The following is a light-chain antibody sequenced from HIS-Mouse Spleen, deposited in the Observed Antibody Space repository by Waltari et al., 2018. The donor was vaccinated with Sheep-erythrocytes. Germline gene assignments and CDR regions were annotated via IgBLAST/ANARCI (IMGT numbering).Light chain of an antibody. V-gene: IGLV6-57*04. Sequence: NFMLTQRHSVSESPGKTVTISCTRSSGSIASNYVQWYQQRPGSAPTTVIYEDNQRPSGVPDRFSGSIDSSSNSASLTISGLKTEDEADYYCQSYDSSNHGVFGGGTKLTVL. J-gene: IGLJ3*02. CDR3: QSYDSSNHGV. CDR1: SGSIASNY. CDR2: EDN.